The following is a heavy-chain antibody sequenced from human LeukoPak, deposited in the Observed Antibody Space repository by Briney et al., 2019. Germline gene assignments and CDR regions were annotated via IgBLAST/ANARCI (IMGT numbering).Heavy chain of an antibody. CDR2: IYYSGST. CDR1: GGSISSGGSY. D-gene: IGHD2-2*02. V-gene: IGHV4-31*03. CDR3: ARGGYCNSASCYTASSLDY. Sequence: SETLSLTCTVSGGSISSGGSYWSWIRQHPGKGLEWIRYIYYSGSTYYNPSLKSRVTISVDTSKNQFSLKLSSVTAADTAVYYCARGGYCNSASCYTASSLDYWGQGTLVTVSS. J-gene: IGHJ4*02.